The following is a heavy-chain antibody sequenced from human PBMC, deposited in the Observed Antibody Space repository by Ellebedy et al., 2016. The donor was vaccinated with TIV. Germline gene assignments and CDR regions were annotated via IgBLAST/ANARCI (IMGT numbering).Heavy chain of an antibody. CDR2: ISHSGST. V-gene: IGHV4-34*01. Sequence: SETLSLXXAVYTGSFRGYYWSWVRQSPGRGLQWIGEISHSGSTSYNPSLKSRVIILVDTSKNQFSLRLNSVTAADTGLYYCAGVSKPRFGGVPDVVSDAFHIWGQGTTVTVSS. J-gene: IGHJ3*02. D-gene: IGHD3-16*01. CDR1: TGSFRGYY. CDR3: AGVSKPRFGGVPDVVSDAFHI.